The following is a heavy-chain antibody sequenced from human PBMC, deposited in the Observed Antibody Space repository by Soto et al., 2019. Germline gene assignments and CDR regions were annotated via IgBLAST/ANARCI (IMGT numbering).Heavy chain of an antibody. CDR2: IYYSGST. Sequence: SETLSLTCTVSGGSISSGDYYWSWIRQPPGKGLEWIGYIYYSGSTYYNPSLKSRVTISVDTSKNQFSLKLSSVTAADTAVYYCARLVVPAAIRHYYYYGMDVWGQGTTVTVSS. J-gene: IGHJ6*02. CDR3: ARLVVPAAIRHYYYYGMDV. CDR1: GGSISSGDYY. D-gene: IGHD2-2*02. V-gene: IGHV4-30-4*01.